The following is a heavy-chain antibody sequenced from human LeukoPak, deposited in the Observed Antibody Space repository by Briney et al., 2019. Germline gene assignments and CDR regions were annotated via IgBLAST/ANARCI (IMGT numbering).Heavy chain of an antibody. CDR2: IYTSGST. CDR1: GGSISSYY. D-gene: IGHD6-6*01. CDR3: ATSIAARPNYYYYYYMDV. J-gene: IGHJ6*03. V-gene: IGHV4-4*09. Sequence: SETLSLTCTVSGGSISSYYWSWIRQPPGEGLEWIGYIYTSGSTNYNPSLKSRVTISVDTSKNQFSLKLSSVTAADTAVYYCATSIAARPNYYYYYYMDVWGKGTTVTVSS.